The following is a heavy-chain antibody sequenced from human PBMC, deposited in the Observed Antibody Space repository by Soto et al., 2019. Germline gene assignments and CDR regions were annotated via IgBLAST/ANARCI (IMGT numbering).Heavy chain of an antibody. CDR2: IYHSGST. Sequence: QLQLQESGSGLVKPSQTLSLTCAVSGGSINSGGYSWGWIRQPPGKGLEWIGYIYHSGSTYYNPSLKSRVTISVDRTKNQFSLKLSSVTAADTAVYYCAAGGGLPRYYWGQGTLVTVSS. CDR1: GGSINSGGYS. D-gene: IGHD5-12*01. J-gene: IGHJ4*02. V-gene: IGHV4-30-2*01. CDR3: AAGGGLPRYY.